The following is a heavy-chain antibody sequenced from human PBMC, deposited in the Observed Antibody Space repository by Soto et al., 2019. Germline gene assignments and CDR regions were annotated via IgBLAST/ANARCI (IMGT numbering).Heavy chain of an antibody. CDR1: GGSISSYY. V-gene: IGHV4-59*01. J-gene: IGHJ4*02. D-gene: IGHD7-27*01. CDR3: ARGWGRTFDY. Sequence: QVQLQESGPGLVKPSETLSLTCTVSGGSISSYYWSWIRQPPGKGLEWIGYIYYSGSTNYNPSLKSRVTISVDTSKNQFSLKLSSVTAADTAVYYCARGWGRTFDYWGQGTLVTVSS. CDR2: IYYSGST.